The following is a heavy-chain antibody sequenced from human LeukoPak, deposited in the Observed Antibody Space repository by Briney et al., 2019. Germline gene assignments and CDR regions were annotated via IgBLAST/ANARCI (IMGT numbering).Heavy chain of an antibody. CDR2: FKTKYHQV. CDR3: ARSVPDYTRFDY. D-gene: IGHD4-11*01. CDR1: GFTLSDYA. V-gene: IGHV3-23*05. Sequence: QPGGSLRLSCVASGFTLSDYAMNWVRQAPGKGLEWVSTFKTKYHQVYYAESVRGRFTISTDNSRNTVFLQMNSLRADDTALYYCARSVPDYTRFDYWGQGALVTVSS. J-gene: IGHJ4*02.